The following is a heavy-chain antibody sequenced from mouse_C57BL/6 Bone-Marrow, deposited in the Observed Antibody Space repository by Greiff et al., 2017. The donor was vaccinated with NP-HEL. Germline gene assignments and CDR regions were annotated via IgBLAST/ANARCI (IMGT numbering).Heavy chain of an antibody. Sequence: VQLQQSGPVLVKPGASVKMSCKASGYTFTDYYMNWVKQSHGKSLEWIGVINPYNGGTSSNQKFKGKATLTVDKSSSTAYMELNSLTSEDSAVYYCARWVYYGSSYAMDYWGQGTSVTVSS. D-gene: IGHD1-1*01. V-gene: IGHV1-19*01. CDR1: GYTFTDYY. J-gene: IGHJ4*01. CDR3: ARWVYYGSSYAMDY. CDR2: INPYNGGT.